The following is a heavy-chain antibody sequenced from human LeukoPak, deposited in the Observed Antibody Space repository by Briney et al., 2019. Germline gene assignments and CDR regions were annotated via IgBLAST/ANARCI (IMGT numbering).Heavy chain of an antibody. CDR3: AKPSPGTGDILTGYLSY. D-gene: IGHD3-9*01. Sequence: PGGSLRLSCAASGFTFSSYAMSWVRQAPGKGLEWVSAISGSGGSTYYADSVKGRFTISRDNSKNTLYLQMNSLRVEDTAVYYCAKPSPGTGDILTGYLSYWGQGTLVTVSS. CDR1: GFTFSSYA. J-gene: IGHJ4*02. CDR2: ISGSGGST. V-gene: IGHV3-23*01.